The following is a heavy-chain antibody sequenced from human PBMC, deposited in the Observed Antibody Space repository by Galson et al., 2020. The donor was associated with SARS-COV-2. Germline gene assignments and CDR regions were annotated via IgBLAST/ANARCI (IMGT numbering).Heavy chain of an antibody. J-gene: IGHJ6*02. V-gene: IGHV1-18*04. CDR1: GYIFDDFC. D-gene: IGHD3-16*01. Sequence: ASVKVSCKASGYIFDDFCISGVRQAPAQGLEWMGGIKTYNGDKNYAQKLQGRVTMTTDAPTSTAYMALRNLNVDYTAVYFCAREYVPDGNDYTSVDVWG. CDR2: IKTYNGDK. CDR3: AREYVPDGNDYTSVDV.